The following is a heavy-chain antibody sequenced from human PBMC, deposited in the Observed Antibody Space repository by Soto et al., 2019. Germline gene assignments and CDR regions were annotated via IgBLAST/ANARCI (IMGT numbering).Heavy chain of an antibody. D-gene: IGHD5-18*01. CDR1: GFTFDDSA. J-gene: IGHJ4*02. CDR2: ISWNSGNI. V-gene: IGHV3-9*01. CDR3: VRSKGGYSYGTPFDY. Sequence: SLRLYCAASGFTFDDSAMHWVRQVLGKGLEWVSSISWNSGNIGYADSVKGRFTTSRDNAKNSLYLQMNSLRPEDTALYYCVRSKGGYSYGTPFDYWGQGTLVTVSS.